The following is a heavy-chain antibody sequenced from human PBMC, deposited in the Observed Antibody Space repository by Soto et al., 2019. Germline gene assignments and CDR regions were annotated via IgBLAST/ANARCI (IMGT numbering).Heavy chain of an antibody. J-gene: IGHJ4*02. D-gene: IGHD3-3*01. Sequence: LSLTCAASGFTFSNAWMSWVRQAPGKGLEWVGRIKSKTDGGTTDYAAPVKGRFTISRDDSKNTLYLQMNSLKTEVTAVYYCTTSDTYYDFWSGYFDYWGQGTLVTVSS. CDR2: IKSKTDGGTT. CDR1: GFTFSNAW. CDR3: TTSDTYYDFWSGYFDY. V-gene: IGHV3-15*01.